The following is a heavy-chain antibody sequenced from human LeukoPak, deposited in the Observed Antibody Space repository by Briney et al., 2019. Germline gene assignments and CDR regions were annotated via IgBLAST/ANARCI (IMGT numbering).Heavy chain of an antibody. V-gene: IGHV4-4*07. Sequence: SETLSLTCTVSGVSISGYYWSWIPQPAGKGLEWIGHTYISGNTKYNPSLKSRVTMSVDTSKNQFSLKLTSVTAADTAVYYCASDQLVPNAFDSWGQGTMVTVSS. CDR2: TYISGNT. CDR3: ASDQLVPNAFDS. D-gene: IGHD6-13*01. CDR1: GVSISGYY. J-gene: IGHJ3*02.